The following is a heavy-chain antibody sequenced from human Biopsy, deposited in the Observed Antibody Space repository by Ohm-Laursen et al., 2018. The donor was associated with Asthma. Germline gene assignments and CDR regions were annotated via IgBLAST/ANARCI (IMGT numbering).Heavy chain of an antibody. CDR1: GFSLRTPGVG. CDR2: IYWDDYN. V-gene: IGHV2-5*02. CDR3: AHQYSSLRGWAFDP. Sequence: PTQTLTLTCSFSGFSLRTPGVGVGWIRQSPGKALEWLALIYWDDYNLFRPSLKRRLTITKDPSKNQVVLTMTKMDLVDTATYYCAHQYSSLRGWAFDPWGQGTLVTVSS. J-gene: IGHJ5*02. D-gene: IGHD6-6*01.